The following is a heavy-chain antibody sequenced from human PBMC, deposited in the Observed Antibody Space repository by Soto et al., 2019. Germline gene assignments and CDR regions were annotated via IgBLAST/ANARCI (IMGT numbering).Heavy chain of an antibody. CDR2: INGDGSEE. J-gene: IGHJ4*02. CDR3: AAGFPPDY. Sequence: EVQLVESGGVLVQPGGSLRVSCAASGFTFSTSWMNWVRQAPGKGLEWVANINGDGSEEYYVDSVRGRFTISRDNVKNSLLLQMNSPRAEDRAVHYCAAGFPPDYWGQGTLVTVSS. CDR1: GFTFSTSW. D-gene: IGHD2-15*01. V-gene: IGHV3-7*01.